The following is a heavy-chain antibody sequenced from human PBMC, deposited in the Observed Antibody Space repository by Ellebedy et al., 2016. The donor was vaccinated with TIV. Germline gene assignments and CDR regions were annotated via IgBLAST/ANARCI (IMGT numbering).Heavy chain of an antibody. CDR2: IYNSGST. Sequence: SETLSLTCTVSGGSISNYFWNWIRQPPGKGLEWIGYIYNSGSTNYNPSLKSRVTISVDTSKNQFSLELTSVTAADTAVYYCARDDYDILTGDGGWYGPWGQGTLVTVSS. CDR3: ARDDYDILTGDGGWYGP. D-gene: IGHD3-9*01. J-gene: IGHJ5*02. V-gene: IGHV4-59*01. CDR1: GGSISNYF.